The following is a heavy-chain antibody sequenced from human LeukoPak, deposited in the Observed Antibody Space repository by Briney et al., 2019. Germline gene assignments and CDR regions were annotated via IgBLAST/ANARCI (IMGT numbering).Heavy chain of an antibody. CDR2: INDSGGNT. Sequence: GGSLSFSCAASGFTFSTYAMSWVRQAPGKGLEWVSTINDSGGNTYYADSVKGRFTISRDNSKNTLYLQMNGLRAEDTAVYYCAKRIVGRFYYFDYWGQGTLVTVSS. CDR1: GFTFSTYA. D-gene: IGHD1-26*01. J-gene: IGHJ4*02. V-gene: IGHV3-23*01. CDR3: AKRIVGRFYYFDY.